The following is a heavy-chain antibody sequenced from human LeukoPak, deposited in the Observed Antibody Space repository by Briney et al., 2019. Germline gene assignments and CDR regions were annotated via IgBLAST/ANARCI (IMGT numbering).Heavy chain of an antibody. CDR1: GFTFSNVW. Sequence: GGSLRLSCATSGFTFSNVWMNWVRQAPGKGLEWVGRIRSNSDGGTIDYAAPVKGRFTLSRDDSKTTLYLQMNSLQTEDTAVYYCATDFYDSTWGQGTLVTVSS. V-gene: IGHV3-15*07. D-gene: IGHD3-22*01. J-gene: IGHJ5*02. CDR3: ATDFYDST. CDR2: IRSNSDGGTI.